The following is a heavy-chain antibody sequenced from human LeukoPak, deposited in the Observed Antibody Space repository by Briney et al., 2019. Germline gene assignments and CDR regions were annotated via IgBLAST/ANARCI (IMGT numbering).Heavy chain of an antibody. V-gene: IGHV3-30*02. Sequence: GGSLRLSCAAPGFTFSRCDMHWVRQAPGKGLEWVAFVLYDGSLKYYADSVRGRVTISRDNSKNTLYLQMNSLRAEDTAVYYCAKRSMVRGVQFDAFDLWGQGTIVTVSS. D-gene: IGHD3-10*01. CDR2: VLYDGSLK. CDR3: AKRSMVRGVQFDAFDL. J-gene: IGHJ3*01. CDR1: GFTFSRCD.